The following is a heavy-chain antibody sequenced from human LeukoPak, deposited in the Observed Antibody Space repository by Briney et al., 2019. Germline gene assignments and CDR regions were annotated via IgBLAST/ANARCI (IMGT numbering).Heavy chain of an antibody. D-gene: IGHD3-10*01. Sequence: ASVKVSCKAPGYTFNYYGISWVRLAPGQGLEWMGWISAYNGNTNYAQKLQGRVTMTTDTSTSTAYMELRSLRSDDTAVYYCARDFRRGAFDYWGQGTLVSVSS. J-gene: IGHJ4*02. CDR3: ARDFRRGAFDY. V-gene: IGHV1-18*01. CDR1: GYTFNYYG. CDR2: ISAYNGNT.